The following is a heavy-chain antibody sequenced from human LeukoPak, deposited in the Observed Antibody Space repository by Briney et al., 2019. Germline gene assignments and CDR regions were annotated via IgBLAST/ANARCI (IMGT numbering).Heavy chain of an antibody. D-gene: IGHD4-17*01. CDR1: GFTFSGSA. V-gene: IGHV3-73*01. J-gene: IGHJ4*02. CDR2: IRSKANSYAT. CDR3: TYGDYFDFDY. Sequence: GGSLRLSCAASGFTFSGSAMHWVRQASGKGLEWVGRIRSKANSYATAYAASVKGRFTISRDDSKNTAYLQMNSLKTEGTAVYYCTYGDYFDFDYWGQGTLVTVSS.